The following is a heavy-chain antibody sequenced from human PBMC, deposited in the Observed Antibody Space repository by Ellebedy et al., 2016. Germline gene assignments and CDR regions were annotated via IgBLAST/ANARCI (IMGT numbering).Heavy chain of an antibody. CDR1: GFTFSTYA. D-gene: IGHD3-10*01. V-gene: IGHV1-46*01. J-gene: IGHJ4*02. CDR3: ARDNGSGSYVFDY. Sequence: GESLKISCAASGFTFSTYAMHWVRQAPGQGLEWMGIINTSGGSTSYAQKFQGRVTMTRDTSTSTVYMELSSLRAEDTAVYYCARDNGSGSYVFDYWGQGTLVTVSS. CDR2: INTSGGST.